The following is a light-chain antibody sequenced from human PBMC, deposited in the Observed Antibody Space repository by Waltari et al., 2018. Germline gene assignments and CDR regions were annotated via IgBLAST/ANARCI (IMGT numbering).Light chain of an antibody. CDR2: DVS. CDR3: SSYTSSATWV. CDR1: SSDLGAYDY. J-gene: IGLJ3*02. V-gene: IGLV2-14*03. Sequence: QSALTQPASVSGSPGQSITISCTGTSSDLGAYDYVSWYHQHPGKAPKLMIYDVSNRPSGVSNRFSGSKSGNTASLTISGLQAEDEADYYCSSYTSSATWVFGGGTKLTVL.